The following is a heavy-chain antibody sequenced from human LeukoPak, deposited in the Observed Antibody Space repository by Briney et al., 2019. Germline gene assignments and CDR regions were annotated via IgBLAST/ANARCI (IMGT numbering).Heavy chain of an antibody. J-gene: IGHJ4*02. V-gene: IGHV3-30*04. CDR1: GFTFITYA. CDR2: ISYDGSDK. CDR3: ARDRRLDY. D-gene: IGHD6-19*01. Sequence: GGSLRLSCAAPGFTFITYAIHWVRQAPGKGLEWVAVISYDGSDKYYADSVKGRFTISRDNSKNTVYLQINSLRAEDTAVYYCARDRRLDYWGQGTLVTVSS.